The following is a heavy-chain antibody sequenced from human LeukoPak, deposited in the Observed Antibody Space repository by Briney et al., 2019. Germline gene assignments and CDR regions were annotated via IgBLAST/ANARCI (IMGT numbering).Heavy chain of an antibody. D-gene: IGHD4-17*01. CDR3: GTWTTVASYFDY. CDR2: ISSNGAYT. J-gene: IGHJ4*02. Sequence: QPGGSLRLSCSASGFTFSSYAMYWARQAPGKGLEYVSGISSNGAYTYSADSVKGRFTISRDNAKNSLYLQMNSLRAEDTAVYYCGTWTTVASYFDYWGQGTLVTVSS. V-gene: IGHV3-64*04. CDR1: GFTFSSYA.